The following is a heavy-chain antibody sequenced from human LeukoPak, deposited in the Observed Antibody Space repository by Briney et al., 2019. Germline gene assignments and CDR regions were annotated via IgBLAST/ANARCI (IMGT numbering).Heavy chain of an antibody. J-gene: IGHJ4*02. CDR2: ITGDGTTT. CDR1: VLTFSSYG. Sequence: GGSLRLYCEASVLTFSSYGMSWVRQAPGKGLQWVSAITGDGTTTYYADSVKGRFTISRDNSKNMLYLQMSSLRAEDTAVYYCAKMQGYFDYWGQGTLVPVSS. V-gene: IGHV3-23*01. CDR3: AKMQGYFDY.